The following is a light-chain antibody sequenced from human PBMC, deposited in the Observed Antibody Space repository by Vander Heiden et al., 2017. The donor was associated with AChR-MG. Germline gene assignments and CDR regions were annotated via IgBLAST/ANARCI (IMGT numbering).Light chain of an antibody. J-gene: IGLJ3*02. Sequence: QSALTQPASVSGSPGQSIAISCTGVSSDVGDYKYVSWYQQHPGKAPKRIIFDVGNRPSGVSDRFSGSKSDNTASLTISGFQAEDEADYYCSSYTKSTVVFGGGTKLTVL. CDR2: DVG. V-gene: IGLV2-14*03. CDR3: SSYTKSTVV. CDR1: SSDVGDYKY.